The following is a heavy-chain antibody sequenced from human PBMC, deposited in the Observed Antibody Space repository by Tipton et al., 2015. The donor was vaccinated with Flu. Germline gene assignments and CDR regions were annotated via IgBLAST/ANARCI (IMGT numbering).Heavy chain of an antibody. CDR1: GFTFSDYP. D-gene: IGHD2-15*01. CDR2: ISGSGITK. Sequence: VQLVQSGGGLVKPGGSLTLSCGASGFTFSDYPLTWVRQGPGKGLECISYISGSGITKYYAASVKGRFTISRDNAKTSMYLQMNSLGAEDTAVYYCARDDSAGAMDVWGQGTTVTVSS. V-gene: IGHV3-11*01. J-gene: IGHJ6*02. CDR3: ARDDSAGAMDV.